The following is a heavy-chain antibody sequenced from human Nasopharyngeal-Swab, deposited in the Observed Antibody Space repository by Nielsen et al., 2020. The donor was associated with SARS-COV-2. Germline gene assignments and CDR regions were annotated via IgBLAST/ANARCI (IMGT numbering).Heavy chain of an antibody. D-gene: IGHD2-8*01. CDR3: ARATRGLADIVLMVYTMVYYGMDV. CDR2: MNPNSGNT. J-gene: IGHJ6*02. CDR1: GGTFSSYA. V-gene: IGHV1-8*02. Sequence: ASVKVSCKASGGTFSSYAISWVRQATGQGLEWMGWMNPNSGNTGYAQKFQGRVTMTRNTSISTAYMELSSLRSEDTAVYYCARATRGLADIVLMVYTMVYYGMDVWGQGTTVTVSS.